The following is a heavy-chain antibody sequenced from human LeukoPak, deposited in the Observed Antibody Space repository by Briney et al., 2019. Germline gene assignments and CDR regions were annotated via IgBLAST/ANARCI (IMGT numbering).Heavy chain of an antibody. CDR1: GFPFSSYG. V-gene: IGHV3-30*02. CDR3: AHGTMYQLDY. Sequence: GGALRLSCAASGFPFSSYGMHWVRQAPGKGLEWVAFLRYDGNNKYYADSVKGRFTVSRDNSKNKLYLQMNSLRAEDTAVYYCAHGTMYQLDYWGQGTLVTVSS. CDR2: LRYDGNNK. J-gene: IGHJ4*02. D-gene: IGHD2-2*01.